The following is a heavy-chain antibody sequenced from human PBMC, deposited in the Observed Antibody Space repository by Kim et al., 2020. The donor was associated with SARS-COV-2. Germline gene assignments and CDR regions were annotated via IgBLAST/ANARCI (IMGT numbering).Heavy chain of an antibody. CDR1: GFTVSYAY. Sequence: GGSLRLSCAASGFTVSYAYMNWVRRAPGKGLEGVSLIDIVDDTYYADSVRGRFTISRDDTKSMVYLRMDSLRAEETAVYYCVRDDPGSAGPHLDWGQGTL. V-gene: IGHV3-66*01. CDR3: VRDDPGSAGPHLD. J-gene: IGHJ4*02. CDR2: IDIVDDT. D-gene: IGHD6-19*01.